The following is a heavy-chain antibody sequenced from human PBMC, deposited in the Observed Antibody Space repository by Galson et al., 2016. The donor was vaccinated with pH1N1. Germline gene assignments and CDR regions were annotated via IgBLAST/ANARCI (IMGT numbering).Heavy chain of an antibody. J-gene: IGHJ6*03. CDR1: GGSVTSSSYY. CDR3: ATMKAVSGPLYMDV. V-gene: IGHV4-39*07. D-gene: IGHD3-22*01. CDR2: LYDRGST. Sequence: SETLSLTCTVSGGSVTSSSYYWGWIRQPPGRGLEWIGSLYDRGSTYYNSALTSRVVISIDTSKNQFSLKVNSVTAADAAAYYCATMKAVSGPLYMDVWGKGTTVTVSS.